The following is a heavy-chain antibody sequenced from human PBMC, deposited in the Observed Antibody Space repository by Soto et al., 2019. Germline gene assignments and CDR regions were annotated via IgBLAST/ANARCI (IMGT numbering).Heavy chain of an antibody. V-gene: IGHV4-30-4*01. J-gene: IGHJ2*01. CDR3: ARAETPEYFDL. CDR1: GGSISSGDYY. Sequence: ASETLSLTCTVSGGSISSGDYYWSWIRQPPGKGLEWIGYIYYSGSTYYNPSLKSRVTISVDTSKNQFSLKLSSVTAADTAVYYCARAETPEYFDLWGRGTMVTVYS. CDR2: IYYSGST. D-gene: IGHD2-15*01.